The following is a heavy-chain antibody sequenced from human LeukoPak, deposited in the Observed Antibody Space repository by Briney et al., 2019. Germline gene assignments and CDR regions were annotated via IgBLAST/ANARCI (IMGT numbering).Heavy chain of an antibody. J-gene: IGHJ4*02. CDR2: ISSSSSYI. CDR3: AKSFSIAVAGD. CDR1: GFTFDDSG. V-gene: IGHV3-21*01. Sequence: GGSLRLSCAASGFTFDDSGMNWVRQAPGKGLEWVSSISSSSSYIYYADSVKGRFTISRDNAKNSLYLQMNSLRAEDTAVYYCAKSFSIAVAGDWGQGTPVTVSS. D-gene: IGHD6-19*01.